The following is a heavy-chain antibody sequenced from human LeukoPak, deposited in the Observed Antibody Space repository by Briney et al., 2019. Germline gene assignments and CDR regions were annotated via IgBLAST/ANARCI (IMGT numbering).Heavy chain of an antibody. Sequence: ASVKVSCKASGYTFTGYYIHWVRQAPGQGLEWMGWINPNSGGTNYAQKFQGRVTMTRDTSISTAYMELSRLRSDDTAVYYCARSTGTTFGLSDYWAQGTLVTVSS. D-gene: IGHD3-16*01. CDR2: INPNSGGT. J-gene: IGHJ4*02. CDR1: GYTFTGYY. V-gene: IGHV1-2*02. CDR3: ARSTGTTFGLSDY.